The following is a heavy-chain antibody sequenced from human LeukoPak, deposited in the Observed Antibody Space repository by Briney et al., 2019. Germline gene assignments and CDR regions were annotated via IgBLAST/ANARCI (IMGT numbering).Heavy chain of an antibody. J-gene: IGHJ4*02. CDR2: ISYDGSNK. Sequence: GRSLRLSCAASGFTFSSYGMHWVRQAPGKGLEWVAVISYDGSNKYYADSVKGRFTNSRGNSKSTLYLQMNSLRAEDTAVYYCAKDSRPYTYYDILTGGYFDYWGQGTLVTVSS. D-gene: IGHD3-9*01. CDR3: AKDSRPYTYYDILTGGYFDY. CDR1: GFTFSSYG. V-gene: IGHV3-30*18.